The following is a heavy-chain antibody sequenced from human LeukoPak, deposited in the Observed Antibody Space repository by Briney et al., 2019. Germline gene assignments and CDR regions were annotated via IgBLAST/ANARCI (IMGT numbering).Heavy chain of an antibody. CDR3: ARPAVLLWFGDYSGRFDY. D-gene: IGHD3-10*01. Sequence: GGSLRLSCAASGSTLSSYAMSCVRQAPGKGLEWDSAISGSGGSTYYADSVKGRSTLSRDNSKNTLYLQLKRLRAEDTAVYYCARPAVLLWFGDYSGRFDYWGQGTLVTVPS. V-gene: IGHV3-23*01. J-gene: IGHJ4*02. CDR2: ISGSGGST. CDR1: GSTLSSYA.